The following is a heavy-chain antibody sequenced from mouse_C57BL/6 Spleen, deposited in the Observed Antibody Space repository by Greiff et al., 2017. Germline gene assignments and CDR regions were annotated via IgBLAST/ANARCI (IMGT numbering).Heavy chain of an antibody. CDR1: GYTFTNYW. V-gene: IGHV1-63*01. J-gene: IGHJ4*01. D-gene: IGHD1-1*01. CDR2: IYPGGGCT. Sequence: QVQLKQSGAELVRPGTSVKMSCKASGYTFTNYWIGWAKQRPGHGLEWIGDIYPGGGCTNYNEKFKGKATLTADKSSSTAYMQCSSLTSEDSAIYYCARSSYWYYAMDYWGEGTSVTDSS. CDR3: ARSSYWYYAMDY.